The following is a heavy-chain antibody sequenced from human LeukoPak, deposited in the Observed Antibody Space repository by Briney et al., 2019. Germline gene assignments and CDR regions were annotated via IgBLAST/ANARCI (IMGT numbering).Heavy chain of an antibody. CDR2: ISASGGST. V-gene: IGHV3-23*01. CDR3: AKETAVVGWYHGMDV. Sequence: GGSLRLSCEASGFTFSDSAMSWVRQASGRGLEWVSLISASGGSTYYADSVKGRFTISRDNSKNTLYLQMNSLRAEDTAVYYCAKETAVVGWYHGMDVWGQWTTVTVSS. J-gene: IGHJ6*02. CDR1: GFTFSDSA. D-gene: IGHD6-19*01.